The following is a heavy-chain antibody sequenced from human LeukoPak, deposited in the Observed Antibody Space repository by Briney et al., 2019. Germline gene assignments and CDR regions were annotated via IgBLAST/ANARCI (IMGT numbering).Heavy chain of an antibody. Sequence: SETLSLTCTVSGGSISSYYWSWIRQPPGKGLEWIGCIYYTGSTNYNPSLKSRVTISVDTSKNQFSMKLSSVAAADTAVYYCATGRAYSSVDYWGQGTLVTVSS. J-gene: IGHJ4*02. CDR2: IYYTGST. CDR3: ATGRAYSSVDY. V-gene: IGHV4-59*01. CDR1: GGSISSYY. D-gene: IGHD6-19*01.